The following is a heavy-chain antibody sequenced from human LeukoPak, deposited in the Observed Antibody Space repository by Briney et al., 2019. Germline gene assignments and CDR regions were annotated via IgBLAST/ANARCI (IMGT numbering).Heavy chain of an antibody. CDR2: INPTSGST. CDR1: GYTFTSYF. CDR3: ARDGGYSSGYYRGLY. V-gene: IGHV1-46*01. J-gene: IGHJ4*02. D-gene: IGHD6-19*01. Sequence: ASVKLSCKASGYTFTSYFLHWVRQAPGQGLEWQGIINPTSGSTTHAQKFLGRVTVTRDRSTSTVYMELNSLRSEDTAVYYCARDGGYSSGYYRGLYWGQGTLVTVSS.